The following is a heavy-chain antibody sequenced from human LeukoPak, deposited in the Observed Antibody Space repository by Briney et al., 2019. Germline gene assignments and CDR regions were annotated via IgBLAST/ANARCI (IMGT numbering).Heavy chain of an antibody. V-gene: IGHV3-23*01. Sequence: PGGSLRLSCAASRFTFSSYEMNWVRQAPGKGLEWVSTISDSGDRTFYADSVKGRFTISRDNSEKNLYLQMSSLRAEDTALYYCAKVVNGWYHFDDWGQGTLVTVSS. CDR1: RFTFSSYE. CDR2: ISDSGDRT. D-gene: IGHD6-19*01. J-gene: IGHJ4*02. CDR3: AKVVNGWYHFDD.